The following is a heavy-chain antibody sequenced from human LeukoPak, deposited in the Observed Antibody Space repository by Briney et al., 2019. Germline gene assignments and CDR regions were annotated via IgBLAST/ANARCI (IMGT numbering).Heavy chain of an antibody. D-gene: IGHD6-19*01. Sequence: ASVKVSCKASGGTSSSYAISWVRQAPGQGPEWMGGIIPMYGTSNYAQKFQGRVTITTDDSTSTAFMELSSLRSEDTAVYYCARGRSSSGRTPTYFDYWGQGSRVTVSS. CDR1: GGTSSSYA. CDR2: IIPMYGTS. V-gene: IGHV1-69*05. J-gene: IGHJ4*02. CDR3: ARGRSSSGRTPTYFDY.